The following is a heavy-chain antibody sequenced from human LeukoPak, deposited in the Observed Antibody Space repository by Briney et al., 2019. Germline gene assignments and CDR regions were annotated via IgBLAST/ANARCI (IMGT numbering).Heavy chain of an antibody. CDR3: ARDRDYYDSSGYPASGAFDI. V-gene: IGHV3-20*01. Sequence: PGGSLRLSCAASGFTFDDYGMSWVRQAPGKGLEWVSGINWNGGSTGYADSVKGRFTISRDNAKNSLYLQMNSLRAEDTALYHCARDRDYYDSSGYPASGAFDIWGQGTMVTVSS. CDR2: INWNGGST. D-gene: IGHD3-22*01. CDR1: GFTFDDYG. J-gene: IGHJ3*02.